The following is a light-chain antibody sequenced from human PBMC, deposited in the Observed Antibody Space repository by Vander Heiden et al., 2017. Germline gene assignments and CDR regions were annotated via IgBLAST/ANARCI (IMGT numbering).Light chain of an antibody. V-gene: IGLV2-23*02. Sequence: QSALTQPAPTSGSPGQAITISCTGTSSDVGSYYLVSWYQQLPGTAPKLMIYEFSQRPSGVSHRFSGSKSGNTASLTISGLQAEDEADYYCCSYAGSSTPYVFGTGTKVTVL. CDR3: CSYAGSSTPYV. CDR2: EFS. CDR1: SSDVGSYYL. J-gene: IGLJ1*01.